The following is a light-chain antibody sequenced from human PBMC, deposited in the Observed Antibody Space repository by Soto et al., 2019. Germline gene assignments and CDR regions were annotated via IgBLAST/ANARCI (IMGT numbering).Light chain of an antibody. V-gene: IGKV4-1*01. Sequence: DIVMTQSPDSLAVSLGERATINCKSSQSVLYSSNNKNYLTWYQQKPGQPPKLLIYWASTRESGVPDRFGGSGSGTDFTLTISSLQAEDVAVYYCQQYYSAPLTFGGGSTVEIK. J-gene: IGKJ4*01. CDR1: QSVLYSSNNKNY. CDR2: WAS. CDR3: QQYYSAPLT.